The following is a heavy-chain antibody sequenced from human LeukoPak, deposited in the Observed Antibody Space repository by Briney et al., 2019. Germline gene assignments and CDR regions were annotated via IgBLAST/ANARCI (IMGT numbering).Heavy chain of an antibody. CDR1: GCTFSSYA. D-gene: IGHD3-10*01. CDR2: ISGSGGST. J-gene: IGHJ4*02. CDR3: AKVDYYPLWCFDY. V-gene: IGHV3-23*01. Sequence: GGSLRLSCAASGCTFSSYAMSWVRQAPGKGLEWVSAISGSGGSTYYADSVKGRFTISRDNSRNTLYLQMNSLRAEDTAVYYCAKVDYYPLWCFDYWGQGTLVTVSS.